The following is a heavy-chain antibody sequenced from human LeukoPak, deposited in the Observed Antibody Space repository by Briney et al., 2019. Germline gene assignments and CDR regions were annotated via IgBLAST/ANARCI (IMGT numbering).Heavy chain of an antibody. D-gene: IGHD3-10*01. CDR3: AKSGSAPFDAFDI. CDR2: ISWDGGST. J-gene: IGHJ3*02. CDR1: GFTFDDYT. V-gene: IGHV3-43*01. Sequence: GGSLRLSCAASGFTFDDYTMHWVRQASGKGLELVSLISWDGGSTYYADSVKGRFTISRDNSKNSLYLQMNSLRTEDTALYYCAKSGSAPFDAFDIWGQGTMVTVSS.